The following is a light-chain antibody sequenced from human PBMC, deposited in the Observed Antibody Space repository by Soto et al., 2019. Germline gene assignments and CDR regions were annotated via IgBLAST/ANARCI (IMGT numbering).Light chain of an antibody. Sequence: DIQMTQSPSTLSASVGDRVTITCRAIQSINRWLAWYQQKPGKAPKTLIYDASTLESGVPSRFSGSGSGTEFTLTITSLQPDDFATYYCQQYHIYSRTFGQGTKVEIK. CDR2: DAS. V-gene: IGKV1-5*01. CDR3: QQYHIYSRT. CDR1: QSINRW. J-gene: IGKJ1*01.